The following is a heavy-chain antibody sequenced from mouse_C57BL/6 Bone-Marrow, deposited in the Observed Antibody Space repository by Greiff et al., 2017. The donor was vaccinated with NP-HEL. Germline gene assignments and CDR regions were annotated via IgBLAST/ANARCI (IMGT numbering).Heavy chain of an antibody. V-gene: IGHV5-4*01. J-gene: IGHJ4*01. Sequence: EVQLVESGGGLVKPGGSLKLSCAASGFTFSSYAMSWVRQTPEKRLEWVATISDGGSYTYYPDNVKGRFTISRDNAKNNLYLQMSHRKSEDTAMYYCARGDYDDAMDYWGQGTSVTVSS. CDR1: GFTFSSYA. CDR2: ISDGGSYT. D-gene: IGHD2-4*01. CDR3: ARGDYDDAMDY.